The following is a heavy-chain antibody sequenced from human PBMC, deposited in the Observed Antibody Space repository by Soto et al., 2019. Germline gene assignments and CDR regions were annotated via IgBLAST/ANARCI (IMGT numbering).Heavy chain of an antibody. Sequence: EVQLLESGGGLVQPGGSLRLYCAASGFTFGNYGMVWVRQAPGKGLEWVSGVSGSGSSTYYTDSVKGRLTISRDNSKNTVYLQMDSLRAEDTAIYYCAKRLEISTSYFFDSWGHGALVTVSS. J-gene: IGHJ4*01. D-gene: IGHD1-1*01. CDR2: VSGSGSST. CDR3: AKRLEISTSYFFDS. CDR1: GFTFGNYG. V-gene: IGHV3-23*01.